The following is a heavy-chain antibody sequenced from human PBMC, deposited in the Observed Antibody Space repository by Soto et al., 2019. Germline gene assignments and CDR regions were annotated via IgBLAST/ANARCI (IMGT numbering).Heavy chain of an antibody. CDR1: GFTFSSYA. CDR3: ARGDRGGSGSPASYCYPGLDV. Sequence: DVHLLESGGHLVQPGGSLRLSCAASGFTFSSYAMSWVRQAPGKGLEWVSSVSAGGDMTYYSDSVKGRFTISRDNSNNALFLQMNGLRIEDTALYYCARGDRGGSGSPASYCYPGLDVWGQGTTVTVSS. V-gene: IGHV3-23*01. J-gene: IGHJ6*02. CDR2: VSAGGDMT. D-gene: IGHD3-10*01.